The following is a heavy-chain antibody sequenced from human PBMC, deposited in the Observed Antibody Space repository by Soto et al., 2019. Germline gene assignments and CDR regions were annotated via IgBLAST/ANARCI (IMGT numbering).Heavy chain of an antibody. CDR3: ARGLSGYYGTDV. D-gene: IGHD1-26*01. Sequence: EVQVVESGGDSVQPGGSLRLSCATSGFTFSSYWMHWVSQAPGKGLVWVSRISGDGSRTNYADSVQGRFTISRDNAKNTLYLQMNSLRAEDTAVYYCARGLSGYYGTDVWGQGTTVSV. V-gene: IGHV3-74*01. J-gene: IGHJ6*02. CDR1: GFTFSSYW. CDR2: ISGDGSRT.